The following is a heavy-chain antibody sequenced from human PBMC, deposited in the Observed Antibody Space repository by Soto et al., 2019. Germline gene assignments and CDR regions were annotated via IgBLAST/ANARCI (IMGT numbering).Heavy chain of an antibody. CDR1: GFTFSRFA. CDR3: ARDDAATAPSTFDY. CDR2: ISGSGRST. J-gene: IGHJ4*02. Sequence: EVQLLESGGGSVQPGGSLRLSCAASGFTFSRFAMSWVRQAPEKGLEWVTGISGSGRSTFYADSVKGRFTISRDNSKNTLYLQINSLRAEDTAVYYCARDDAATAPSTFDYWGQGALVTVSS. V-gene: IGHV3-23*01. D-gene: IGHD2-21*02.